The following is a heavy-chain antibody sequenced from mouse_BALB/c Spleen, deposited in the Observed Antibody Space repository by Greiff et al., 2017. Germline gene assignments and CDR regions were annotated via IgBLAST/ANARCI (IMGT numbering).Heavy chain of an antibody. CDR2: IDPETGGT. V-gene: IGHV1-15*01. J-gene: IGHJ2*01. D-gene: IGHD2-2*01. CDR3: TRGYPYYFDY. Sequence: VQLQQSGAELVRPGASVTLSCKASGYTFTDYEMHWVKQTPMHGLEWIGAIDPETGGTAYNQKFKGKATLTADKSSSTAYMELRSLTSEDSAVYYCTRGYPYYFDYWGQGTTLTVSS. CDR1: GYTFTDYE.